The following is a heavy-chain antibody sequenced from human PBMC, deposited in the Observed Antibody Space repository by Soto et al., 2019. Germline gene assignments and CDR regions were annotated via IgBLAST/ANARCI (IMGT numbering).Heavy chain of an antibody. CDR2: IIPIFGTA. V-gene: IGHV1-69*01. J-gene: IGHJ5*02. CDR3: XXGXLTMVRGVIGWFDP. D-gene: IGHD3-10*01. Sequence: QVQLVQSGAEVKKPGSSVKVSCKASGGTFSSYAISWVRQAPGQGLEWMGGIIPIFGTANYAQKFQGRVTITADESTSTAYMELSSLRSEDTAVXXXXXGXLTMVRGVIGWFDPWGQGTLVTV. CDR1: GGTFSSYA.